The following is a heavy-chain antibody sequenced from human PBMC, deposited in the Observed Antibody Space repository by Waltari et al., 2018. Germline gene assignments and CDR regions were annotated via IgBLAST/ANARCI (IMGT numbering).Heavy chain of an antibody. Sequence: QLQLQESGPGLVKPSETLSLTCTVPGGSIRSHYWSWIRQPPGKGLEWIGYIYYSGSTNYNPSLKSRVTISVDTSKNQFSLKLSSVTAADTAVYYCARHTVTTFDYWGQGTLVTVSS. V-gene: IGHV4-59*11. J-gene: IGHJ4*02. CDR1: GGSIRSHY. CDR2: IYYSGST. CDR3: ARHTVTTFDY. D-gene: IGHD4-4*01.